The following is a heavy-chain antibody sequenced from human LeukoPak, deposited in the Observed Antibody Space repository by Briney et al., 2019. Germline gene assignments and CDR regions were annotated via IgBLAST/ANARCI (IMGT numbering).Heavy chain of an antibody. V-gene: IGHV3-48*04. D-gene: IGHD6-19*01. CDR1: GFTFSSYS. CDR2: ISASVSTI. J-gene: IGHJ4*02. CDR3: ARASSRWFNAFDY. Sequence: GGSLRLSCAASGFTFSSYSKNWVRQAPGKGLEWVSYISASVSTIYYADSVKGRFTISRDNAKNSLYLQMNSLRAEDTAVYYCARASSRWFNAFDYWGQGTLVTVSS.